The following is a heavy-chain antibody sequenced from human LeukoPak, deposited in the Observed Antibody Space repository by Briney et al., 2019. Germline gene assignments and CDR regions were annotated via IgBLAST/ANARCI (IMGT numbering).Heavy chain of an antibody. CDR3: AKDGTRGIRFGKISHYFDY. D-gene: IGHD3-10*01. CDR1: GFTFRTYG. J-gene: IGHJ4*02. Sequence: GGSLRLSCAASGFTFRTYGMHWVRQAPGKGLEWVAFISYDGSNKYYADSVRGRFTISRDNSKDTLYLQMNSLRTEDTAVYYCAKDGTRGIRFGKISHYFDYWGQGTLVTVSS. CDR2: ISYDGSNK. V-gene: IGHV3-30*18.